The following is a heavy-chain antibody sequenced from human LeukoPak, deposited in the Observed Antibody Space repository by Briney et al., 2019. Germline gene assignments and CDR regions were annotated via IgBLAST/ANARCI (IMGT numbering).Heavy chain of an antibody. J-gene: IGHJ5*02. D-gene: IGHD6-13*01. CDR1: GFTFSSYS. CDR3: ARDMGSSWYPVNWFDP. Sequence: QPGGSLRLSCAASGFTFSSYSMNWVRQAPGKGLEWVSSISSSSSTIYYADSVKGRFTISRDNAKNSLYLQMNSLRAEDTAVYYCARDMGSSWYPVNWFDPWGQGTLVTVSS. V-gene: IGHV3-48*01. CDR2: ISSSSSTI.